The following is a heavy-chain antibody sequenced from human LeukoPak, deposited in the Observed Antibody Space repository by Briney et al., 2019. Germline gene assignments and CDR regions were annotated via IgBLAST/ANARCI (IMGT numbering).Heavy chain of an antibody. Sequence: GGSLRLSCAASGFTFSSYSMNWVRQAPGKGLEWVSYISSSSSTIYYADSVKGRFTISRDNAKNSLYLQMNSLRAEDTAVYYCARAVVATDYWGQGTLVTVSS. J-gene: IGHJ4*02. V-gene: IGHV3-48*01. D-gene: IGHD2-21*02. CDR2: ISSSSSTI. CDR1: GFTFSSYS. CDR3: ARAVVATDY.